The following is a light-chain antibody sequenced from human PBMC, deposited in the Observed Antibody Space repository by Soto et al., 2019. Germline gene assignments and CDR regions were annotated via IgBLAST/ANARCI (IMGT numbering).Light chain of an antibody. CDR1: SSDVGDYNY. CDR2: DVT. CDR3: SSYTHSATLDVV. Sequence: QSALTQPASVSGSPGQSITISCTGTSSDVGDYNYVSWYQHHPGKAPKLMIYDVTNRPAGVSNRFSGSKSGNTASLTISGLQAEDEADYYCSSYTHSATLDVVFGGGTKLTVL. J-gene: IGLJ2*01. V-gene: IGLV2-14*03.